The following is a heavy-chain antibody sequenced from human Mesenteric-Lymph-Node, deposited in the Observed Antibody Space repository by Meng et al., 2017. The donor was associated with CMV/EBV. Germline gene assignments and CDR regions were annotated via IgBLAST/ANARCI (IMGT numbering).Heavy chain of an antibody. J-gene: IGHJ5*02. Sequence: TVSGRSILSGGYSWSWTRQRPGHGLEWIGYVYHTGATYYNPSLKGRVSMSADTSKNLFSMQMTSVTAADTAVYYCARDFGSNENFFDPWGQGTLVTSPQ. CDR3: ARDFGSNENFFDP. CDR1: GRSILSGGYS. D-gene: IGHD3-3*01. CDR2: VYHTGAT. V-gene: IGHV4-31*03.